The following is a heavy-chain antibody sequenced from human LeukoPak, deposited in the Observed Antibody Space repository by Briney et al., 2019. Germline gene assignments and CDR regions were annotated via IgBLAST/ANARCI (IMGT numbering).Heavy chain of an antibody. Sequence: ASVKVSCKASGYTFTSYGISWVRQAPGQGLEWMGWISAYNGNTNYAQKLQGRVTMTTDTSTSTAYMEPRSLRSDDTAVYYCARDRWGRDIVVVPAAIFSSLFDYWGQGTLVTVSS. CDR2: ISAYNGNT. CDR3: ARDRWGRDIVVVPAAIFSSLFDY. V-gene: IGHV1-18*01. D-gene: IGHD2-2*02. J-gene: IGHJ4*02. CDR1: GYTFTSYG.